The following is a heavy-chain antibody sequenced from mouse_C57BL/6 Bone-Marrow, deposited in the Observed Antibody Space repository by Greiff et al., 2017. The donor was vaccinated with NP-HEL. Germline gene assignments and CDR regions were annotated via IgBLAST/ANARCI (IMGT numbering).Heavy chain of an antibody. Sequence: VQLQQSGPELVKPGASVKMSCKASGYTFTDYNMHWVKQSHGKSLEWIGYINPNNGGTSYNQKFKGKATLTVNKSSSTAYMELRSLTSEDSAVYYCAKGDGSKGDYAMDYWGQGTSVTVSS. CDR2: INPNNGGT. V-gene: IGHV1-22*01. J-gene: IGHJ4*01. D-gene: IGHD1-1*01. CDR1: GYTFTDYN. CDR3: AKGDGSKGDYAMDY.